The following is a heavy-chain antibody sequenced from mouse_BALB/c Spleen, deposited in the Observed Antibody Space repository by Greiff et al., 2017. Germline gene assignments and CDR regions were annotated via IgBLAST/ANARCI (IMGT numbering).Heavy chain of an antibody. CDR2: ISSGSRTI. CDR1: GFTFSSFG. Sequence: EVKLVESGGGLVQPGGSRKLSCAASGFTFSSFGMHWVRQAPEKGLEWVAYISSGSRTIYYADTVKGRFTISRDNPKNTLFLQMTSLRSEDTAMYYCARRSTMIPMDYWGQGTSVTVSS. J-gene: IGHJ4*01. CDR3: ARRSTMIPMDY. D-gene: IGHD2-4*01. V-gene: IGHV5-17*02.